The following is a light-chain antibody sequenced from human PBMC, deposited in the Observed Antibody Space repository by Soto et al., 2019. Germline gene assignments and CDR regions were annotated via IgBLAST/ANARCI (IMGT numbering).Light chain of an antibody. V-gene: IGKV3-20*01. J-gene: IGKJ1*01. Sequence: EVVLTQSPVTLSFSPCEIATLSCSSSQSVGSTYLAWYQQKPGQAPRLLIYDASSRATGIPDRFSGSGSGTDFTLTISRLEPEDFAVYYCQQYGDSPWTFGQGTKVDI. CDR2: DAS. CDR3: QQYGDSPWT. CDR1: QSVGSTY.